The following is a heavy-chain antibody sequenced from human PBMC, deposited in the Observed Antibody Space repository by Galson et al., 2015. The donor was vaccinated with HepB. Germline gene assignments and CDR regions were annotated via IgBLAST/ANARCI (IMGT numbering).Heavy chain of an antibody. Sequence: SLRLSCAVPGFTVSSNYMSWVRQAPGKGLEWVSVIYSGDNTYYADSVKGRFTISRDKSKNTVYLQMNSLRVEDTAVYYCARGWPPDVWGQGTTVTVSS. CDR2: IYSGDNT. D-gene: IGHD6-13*01. J-gene: IGHJ6*02. CDR3: ARGWPPDV. V-gene: IGHV3-66*01. CDR1: GFTVSSNY.